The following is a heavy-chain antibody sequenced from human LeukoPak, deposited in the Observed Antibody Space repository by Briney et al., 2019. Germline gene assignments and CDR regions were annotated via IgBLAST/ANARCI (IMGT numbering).Heavy chain of an antibody. CDR3: ARGSYDILTGYPGEFGY. J-gene: IGHJ4*02. Sequence: GESLKISCKGFGYTFTNYWIGWVRQMPGKGLECMGSIYPGDSDTRYSPSFQGQVTISADKSISTAYLQWSSLKASDTAMYYCARGSYDILTGYPGEFGYWGQGTLVTVSS. CDR1: GYTFTNYW. V-gene: IGHV5-51*01. D-gene: IGHD3-9*01. CDR2: IYPGDSDT.